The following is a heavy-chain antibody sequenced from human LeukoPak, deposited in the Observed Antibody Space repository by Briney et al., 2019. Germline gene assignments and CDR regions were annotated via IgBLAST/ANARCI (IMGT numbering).Heavy chain of an antibody. CDR1: GGSISSGSYY. CDR3: ARAGGYYDSSGYSSGFDY. V-gene: IGHV4-61*02. CDR2: SYSSRST. Sequence: SQTLSLTCTVSGGSISSGSYYWSWIRQPPGKALEWIGRSYSSRSTNYNPSLKSRVTISVDTSKNQFSLKLSSLTAADTAVYYCARAGGYYDSSGYSSGFDYWGEGSLVTVYS. J-gene: IGHJ4*02. D-gene: IGHD3-22*01.